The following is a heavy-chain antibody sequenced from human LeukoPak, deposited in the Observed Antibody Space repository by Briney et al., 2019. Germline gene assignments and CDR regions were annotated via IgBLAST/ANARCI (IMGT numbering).Heavy chain of an antibody. D-gene: IGHD6-13*01. Sequence: GGSLRLSCATSGFTFGSYAMNWVRQAPGKGLEWVAVISYDGHNQYYAHSVKGRFTISRDNSKNTLYLQMNSLRADDTAVYYCSKTTAAAITFGPSDPWGQGSLVTVSS. CDR2: ISYDGHNQ. V-gene: IGHV3-30*04. CDR1: GFTFGSYA. J-gene: IGHJ5*02. CDR3: SKTTAAAITFGPSDP.